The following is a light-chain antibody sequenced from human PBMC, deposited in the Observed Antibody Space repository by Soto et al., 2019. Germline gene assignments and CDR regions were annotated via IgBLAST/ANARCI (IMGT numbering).Light chain of an antibody. V-gene: IGKV1-27*01. CDR3: HRYNSFQLT. Sequence: DIEMTQSPSSLSASVGDRVTITCRASQGIGNFLAWYQQKPGNVPKLLIYAASTFQSGGPSRFSGSGSGTDFTLTISSLQPEDVATYFCHRYNSFQLTFGGGTKVDIK. CDR2: AAS. J-gene: IGKJ4*01. CDR1: QGIGNF.